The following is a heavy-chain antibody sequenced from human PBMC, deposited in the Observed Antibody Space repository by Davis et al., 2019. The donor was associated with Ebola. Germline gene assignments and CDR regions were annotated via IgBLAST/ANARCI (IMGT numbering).Heavy chain of an antibody. V-gene: IGHV5-51*01. CDR1: GYSFPNYW. D-gene: IGHD4-11*01. CDR2: IYPGDSDT. CDR3: AKVKTAAYYFDY. Sequence: GESLKISCTGSGYSFPNYWIGWVRQMPGKGLEWMGIIYPGDSDTRYSPSFQGQVTMSADKSISTAYLHWSSLQASDTAMYYCAKVKTAAYYFDYWGQGTLVTVSS. J-gene: IGHJ4*02.